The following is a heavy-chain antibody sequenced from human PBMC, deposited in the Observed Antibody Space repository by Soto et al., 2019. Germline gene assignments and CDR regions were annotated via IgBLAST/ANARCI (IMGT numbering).Heavy chain of an antibody. CDR1: GYTFSSDG. CDR3: ARWDGSDAFDI. V-gene: IGHV1-18*01. Sequence: QVQLVQSGAEVKKPGASVKVSCKASGYTFSSDGIGWVRQAPGQGLEWMGWISAYNGNTYYAQKLQGRVTMTTDTSTSTVYMELRSLRYDDTAVYYCARWDGSDAFDIWGQGTMVTVSS. CDR2: ISAYNGNT. J-gene: IGHJ3*02. D-gene: IGHD3-10*01.